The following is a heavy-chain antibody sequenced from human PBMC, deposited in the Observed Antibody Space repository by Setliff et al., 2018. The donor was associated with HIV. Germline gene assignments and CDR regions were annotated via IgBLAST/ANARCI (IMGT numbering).Heavy chain of an antibody. Sequence: SETLSLTCIVTGDSIISGSYYWAWIRQPPGKGLEWIGRIYTSGSTNYNPSLKSRVTISVDTSKNQFSLKLSSVTAADTAMYFCARESRNDFWSGYYRTFDIWGQGTMVTVSS. J-gene: IGHJ3*02. D-gene: IGHD3-3*01. CDR2: IYTSGST. CDR1: GDSIISGSYY. CDR3: ARESRNDFWSGYYRTFDI. V-gene: IGHV4-61*02.